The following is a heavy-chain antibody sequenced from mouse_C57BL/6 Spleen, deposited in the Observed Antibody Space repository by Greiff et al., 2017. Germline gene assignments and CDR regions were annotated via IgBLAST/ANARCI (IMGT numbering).Heavy chain of an antibody. Sequence: QLQQSGPELVKPGASVKISCKASGYAFSSSWMNWVKQRPGKGLEWIGRIYPGDGDTNYNGKFKGKATLTADKSSSTAYMQLSSLTSEDSAVYFCAREGDSSGSFAYWGQGTLVTVSA. D-gene: IGHD3-2*02. J-gene: IGHJ3*01. CDR3: AREGDSSGSFAY. V-gene: IGHV1-82*01. CDR2: IYPGDGDT. CDR1: GYAFSSSW.